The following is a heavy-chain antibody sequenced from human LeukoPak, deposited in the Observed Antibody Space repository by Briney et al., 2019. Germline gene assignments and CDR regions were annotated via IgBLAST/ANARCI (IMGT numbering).Heavy chain of an antibody. CDR3: AKDGGDPQGRWGAFDI. V-gene: IGHV3-30*02. CDR1: GFTFNNFG. CDR2: IGYDESKK. J-gene: IGHJ3*02. D-gene: IGHD7-27*01. Sequence: GGSLRLSCEASGFTFNNFGMHWVRQAPGKGLEWVAFIGYDESKKYYAESVKGRFTISRDDSKNTLYLQMNSLRAEDTAVYYCAKDGGDPQGRWGAFDIWGQGTMVTVSS.